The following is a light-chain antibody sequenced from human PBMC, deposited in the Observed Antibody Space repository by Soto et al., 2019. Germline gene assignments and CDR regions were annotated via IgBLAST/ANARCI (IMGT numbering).Light chain of an antibody. J-gene: IGKJ1*01. V-gene: IGKV3-20*01. CDR2: GIS. Sequence: EIVLTQSPGTLYLSPGERATLSCRASHTISSSYFAWYQQKPGQAPRLLIDGISRSATGIPDRFSGSGSGTDLTLTITSLGPEDFAVYYCQQYVTSSPRTFGQGTKVEIK. CDR1: HTISSSY. CDR3: QQYVTSSPRT.